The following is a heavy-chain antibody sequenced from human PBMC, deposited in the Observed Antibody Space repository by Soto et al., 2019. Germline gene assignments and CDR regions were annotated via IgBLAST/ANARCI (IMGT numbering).Heavy chain of an antibody. CDR2: IYYSGST. D-gene: IGHD3-3*01. Sequence: PSETLSLTCTVSGASINSGDSYWSWIRQPPGKGLEWIGYIYYSGSTYYNPSLKSRVSISVDTSKNHFSLRLSSVTAADTAVSYCVRSYDFWSGYFPSRYHDGLDVWGPGIAVTVS. V-gene: IGHV4-30-4*01. CDR3: VRSYDFWSGYFPSRYHDGLDV. CDR1: GASINSGDSY. J-gene: IGHJ6*02.